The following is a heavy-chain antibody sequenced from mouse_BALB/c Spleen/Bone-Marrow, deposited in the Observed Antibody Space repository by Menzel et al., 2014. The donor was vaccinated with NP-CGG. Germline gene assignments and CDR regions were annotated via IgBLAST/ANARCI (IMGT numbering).Heavy chain of an antibody. V-gene: IGHV1-7*01. CDR3: ARPRLAY. CDR1: GYTFTSYW. Sequence: VQLQESGAELAKPGASVKMSCKASGYTFTSYWMHWIKQRPGLGLEWIGYITPSTGYIEYNQKFKDKATLTADKSSSTAYMQLSSLTSEDSAVYYCARPRLAYWGQGTLVTVSA. D-gene: IGHD3-2*02. CDR2: ITPSTGYI. J-gene: IGHJ3*01.